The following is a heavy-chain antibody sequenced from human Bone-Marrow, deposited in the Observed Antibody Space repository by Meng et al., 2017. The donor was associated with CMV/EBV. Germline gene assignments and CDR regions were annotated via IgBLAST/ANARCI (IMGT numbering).Heavy chain of an antibody. CDR3: ARDPYYDFWSGLTGGMDV. J-gene: IGHJ6*02. Sequence: GESLKISCAASGFTFSSYWMHWVRQVPGKGLVWVSRINSDGSSTSYADSVKGRFTISRDNAKNTLYLQMNSLRAEDTAVYYCARDPYYDFWSGLTGGMDVWGQGTTVTVSS. D-gene: IGHD3-3*01. CDR2: INSDGSST. CDR1: GFTFSSYW. V-gene: IGHV3-74*01.